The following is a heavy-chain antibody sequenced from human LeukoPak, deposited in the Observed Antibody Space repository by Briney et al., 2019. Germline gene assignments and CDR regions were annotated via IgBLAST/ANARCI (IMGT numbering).Heavy chain of an antibody. CDR2: VYYRGNT. Sequence: KSSETLSLTCSVSGGSVTNTSGYYWAWIRQSPGKRLEWIGGVYYRGNTYYNLSLKSPLTISVDTSKNQFSLKMSSVTATDTAIYYCPRRRSDHGAFDIWGQGTQVTVSS. V-gene: IGHV4-39*01. CDR3: PRRRSDHGAFDI. CDR1: GGSVTNTSGYY. D-gene: IGHD1-14*01. J-gene: IGHJ3*02.